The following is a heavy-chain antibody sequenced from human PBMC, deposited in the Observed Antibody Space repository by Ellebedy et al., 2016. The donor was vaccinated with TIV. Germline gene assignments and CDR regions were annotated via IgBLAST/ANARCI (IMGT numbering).Heavy chain of an antibody. V-gene: IGHV3-64D*09. CDR1: GLTFRNYA. D-gene: IGHD2-21*01. J-gene: IGHJ4*02. Sequence: PGGSLRLSCSASGLTFRNYAMHWVRQAPGKGLEYVSAISNNGGSTYYADSVKGRFTISRDNSKNTLYLHMSSLTPEDTAVSYCGPRMVVAFEYWGQGTLVTVSS. CDR2: ISNNGGST. CDR3: GPRMVVAFEY.